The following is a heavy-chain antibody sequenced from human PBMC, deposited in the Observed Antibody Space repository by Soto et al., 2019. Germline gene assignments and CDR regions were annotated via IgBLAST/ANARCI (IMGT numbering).Heavy chain of an antibody. CDR3: ARDRGYTYGFDF. CDR1: GLTFTSYS. V-gene: IGHV3-48*02. Sequence: EVQLVESGGGLVQPGGSQRLSCAASGLTFTSYSMNWVRQAPGKGLEWVSFISSSSSTIYYADSVKGRFTISRDNAKNSLYLQMNSLRDEDTAVYYCARDRGYTYGFDFWGQGALVTVSS. CDR2: ISSSSSTI. D-gene: IGHD5-18*01. J-gene: IGHJ4*02.